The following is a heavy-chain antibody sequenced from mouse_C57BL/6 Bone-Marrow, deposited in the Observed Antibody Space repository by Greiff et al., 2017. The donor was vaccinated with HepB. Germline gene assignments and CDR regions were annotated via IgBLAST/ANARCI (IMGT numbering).Heavy chain of an antibody. CDR1: GYTFTSYW. D-gene: IGHD1-1*01. CDR2: IYPGSGST. Sequence: QVQLQQPGAELVKPGASVKMSCKASGYTFTSYWITWVKQRPGQGLEWIGDIYPGSGSTNYNEKFKSKATLTVDTSSSTAYMQLSSLTSEDSAVYYYAGRIYYYGCSYYFDYWGQGTTLTVSS. J-gene: IGHJ2*01. V-gene: IGHV1-55*01. CDR3: AGRIYYYGCSYYFDY.